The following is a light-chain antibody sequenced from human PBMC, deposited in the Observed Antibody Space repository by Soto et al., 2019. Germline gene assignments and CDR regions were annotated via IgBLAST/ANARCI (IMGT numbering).Light chain of an antibody. CDR3: CSYAGSSTDVV. V-gene: IGLV2-23*01. J-gene: IGLJ2*01. CDR1: SSDVGSYNL. CDR2: EGS. Sequence: QSALTQPASVSGSPGQSITISCTGTSSDVGSYNLVSWYQQHPGKAPKLMIYEGSKRPSGVSNRFSGPKSGNTASLTISGLQAEDEADNYCCSYAGSSTDVVFGGGTKLTVL.